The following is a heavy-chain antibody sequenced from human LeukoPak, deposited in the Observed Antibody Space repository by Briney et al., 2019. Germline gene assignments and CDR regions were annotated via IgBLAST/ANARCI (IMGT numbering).Heavy chain of an antibody. CDR3: AKGRYCSTGSCYPNNWFDP. D-gene: IGHD2-2*01. J-gene: IGHJ5*02. CDR2: ITGSGDNT. V-gene: IGHV3-23*01. Sequence: GGPLRLSCAASGFTFSSYAMSWVRQAPGKGLEWVSSITGSGDNTYYADSVKGRFTISRDNSKSTLYLQMNSLRADDTAVYYCAKGRYCSTGSCYPNNWFDPWGQGTLVTVSS. CDR1: GFTFSSYA.